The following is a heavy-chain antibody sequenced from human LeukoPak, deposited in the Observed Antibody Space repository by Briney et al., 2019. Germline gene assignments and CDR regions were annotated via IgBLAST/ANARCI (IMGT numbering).Heavy chain of an antibody. J-gene: IGHJ4*02. CDR1: GGSISSGSYY. Sequence: PSQTLSLTCTVSGGSISSGSYYWSWIRQPAGKGLEWIGRIYTSGSTNYNPSLKSRVTISVDTSKNQFSLKLSSVTAADTAVYYCARVGGAAIWEYYSDYWGQGTLVTVSS. D-gene: IGHD2-2*02. CDR3: ARVGGAAIWEYYSDY. CDR2: IYTSGST. V-gene: IGHV4-61*02.